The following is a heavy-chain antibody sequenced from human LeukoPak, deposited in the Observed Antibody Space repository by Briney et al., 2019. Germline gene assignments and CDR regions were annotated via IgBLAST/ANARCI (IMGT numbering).Heavy chain of an antibody. D-gene: IGHD2/OR15-2a*01. J-gene: IGHJ4*02. CDR3: VGNSPLHY. CDR2: IYSGGYT. V-gene: IGHV3-66*01. Sequence: GGSLRHSGAASGFTVSSNYMSWVRQAPGKGLEWVSVIYSGGYTFYADSVKGRFTISRDNSKNTLYLQMNSLRAEDTAVYYCVGNSPLHYWGQGALVTVSS. CDR1: GFTVSSNY.